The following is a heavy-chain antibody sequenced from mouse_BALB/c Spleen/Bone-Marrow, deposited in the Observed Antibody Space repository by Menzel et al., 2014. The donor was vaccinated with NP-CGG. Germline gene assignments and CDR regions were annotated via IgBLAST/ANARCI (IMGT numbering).Heavy chain of an antibody. D-gene: IGHD2-1*01. J-gene: IGHJ3*01. CDR3: ARERGNYPFAY. Sequence: VKLQESGAELVKPGAPVKLSCKASGYTFTSYWMHWVKQRPGQGLEWIGEINPSNGRTNYNEKFKSKATLTVDKSSSTAYMQLSSLTSEDSAVYYCARERGNYPFAYWGQGTLVTVSA. CDR2: INPSNGRT. V-gene: IGHV1S81*02. CDR1: GYTFTSYW.